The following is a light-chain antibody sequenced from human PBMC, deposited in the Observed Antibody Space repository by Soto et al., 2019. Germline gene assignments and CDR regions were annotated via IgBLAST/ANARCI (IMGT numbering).Light chain of an antibody. J-gene: IGKJ2*01. CDR2: DAS. CDR3: QQYNSYFPYT. Sequence: DIQMTQSPSTLSASVGDSVTITCRASERISSWLAWYQQKPGKVSNRLIYDASTLESGVPSSFSGSGFGTEFTLTMSRLQPNDFATNYCQQYNSYFPYTLGQGTKLEIK. CDR1: ERISSW. V-gene: IGKV1-5*01.